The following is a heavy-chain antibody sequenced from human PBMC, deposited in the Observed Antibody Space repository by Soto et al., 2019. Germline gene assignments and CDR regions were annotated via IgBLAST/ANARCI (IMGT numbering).Heavy chain of an antibody. V-gene: IGHV3-23*01. CDR3: AKLSRRLLRYFDFQYYFDY. J-gene: IGHJ4*02. Sequence: PGGSLRLSCAASGFTFSSYAMSWVRQAPGKGLEWVSAISGSGGSTYYADSVKGRFTISRDNSKNTLYLQMNSLRAEDTAVYYCAKLSRRLLRYFDFQYYFDYWGQGTLVTVSS. CDR2: ISGSGGST. CDR1: GFTFSSYA. D-gene: IGHD3-9*01.